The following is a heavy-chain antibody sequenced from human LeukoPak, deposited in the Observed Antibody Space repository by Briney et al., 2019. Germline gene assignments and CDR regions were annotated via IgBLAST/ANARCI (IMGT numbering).Heavy chain of an antibody. V-gene: IGHV3-7*01. D-gene: IGHD3-9*01. J-gene: IGHJ4*02. CDR2: IKQDGSEK. CDR1: GFTFSSYW. Sequence: GGSLRLSCAASGFTFSSYWMSWVRQAPGKGLEWVANIKQDGSEKYYVDSVKGRFTISRDNAKNSLYLQMNSLRAEDTAVYYCARLPPLTGYYNGPYYFDYWGQGTLVTVSS. CDR3: ARLPPLTGYYNGPYYFDY.